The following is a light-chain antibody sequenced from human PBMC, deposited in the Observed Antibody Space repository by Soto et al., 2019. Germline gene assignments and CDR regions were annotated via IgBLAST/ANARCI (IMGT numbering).Light chain of an antibody. CDR2: GAS. Sequence: EIVMTQSPATLSVSPGEGATLSCRASQSVSSKFAWYQQKPGQAPRLLIDGASTRATGIAARFSGSGSGTEVTLIISSLQSEDSAVYYGQQYNSGLWTFGKGTKVEIK. J-gene: IGKJ1*01. CDR1: QSVSSK. V-gene: IGKV3-15*01. CDR3: QQYNSGLWT.